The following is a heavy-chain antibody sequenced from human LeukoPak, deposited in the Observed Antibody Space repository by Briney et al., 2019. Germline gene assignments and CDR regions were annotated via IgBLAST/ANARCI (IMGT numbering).Heavy chain of an antibody. V-gene: IGHV3-9*01. Sequence: GGSLRLSCAASGFTFDDYAMHWVRQAPGKGLEWVSHITWNSGSVAYADSVKGRFTISRDNAKNSLYLQMNSLRAEDTALYYCAKGLTHYDTSGYYPDWGRGTLVTVSS. CDR1: GFTFDDYA. J-gene: IGHJ4*02. CDR2: ITWNSGSV. CDR3: AKGLTHYDTSGYYPD. D-gene: IGHD3-22*01.